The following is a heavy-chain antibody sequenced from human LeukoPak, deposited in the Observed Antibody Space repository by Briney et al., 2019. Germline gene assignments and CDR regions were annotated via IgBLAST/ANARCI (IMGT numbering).Heavy chain of an antibody. CDR1: GFTFSSYA. V-gene: IGHV3-23*01. Sequence: PGGSLRLSCTASGFTFSSYAMSWVRQAPGKGLEWVSAISGIGDRTYYADSVKGRFTISRDNSKNTLFLQMNTLRAEDTAVYYCAKESPYDSWKEATSGRNYYLADWIHVTLVTVSS. CDR2: ISGIGDRT. J-gene: IGHJ4*01. CDR3: AKESPYDSWKEATSGRNYYLAD. D-gene: IGHD3-10*01.